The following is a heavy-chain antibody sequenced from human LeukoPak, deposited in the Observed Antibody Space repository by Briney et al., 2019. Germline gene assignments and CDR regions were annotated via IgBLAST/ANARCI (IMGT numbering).Heavy chain of an antibody. V-gene: IGHV3-23*01. D-gene: IGHD3-10*01. CDR2: ISGSGGST. Sequence: GGSLRLSCAASGFTFSSYAMSWVRQAPGKGLEWVSGISGSGGSTYYADSVKGRFTISRDNSKNTLYLQMNSLRVEDTAVYYCAKDRRHYHGSYYYTIDAFDIWGQGTMVTVSS. CDR1: GFTFSSYA. CDR3: AKDRRHYHGSYYYTIDAFDI. J-gene: IGHJ3*02.